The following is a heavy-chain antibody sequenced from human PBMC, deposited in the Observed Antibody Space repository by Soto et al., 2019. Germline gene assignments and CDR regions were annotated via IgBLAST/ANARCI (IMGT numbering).Heavy chain of an antibody. J-gene: IGHJ4*02. CDR1: GGFISSGGYY. CDR3: ARVGYSGYRFDY. Sequence: QVQLQESGPGLVKPSQTLSLTCTVSGGFISSGGYYWSWIRQHPGKSLEWIGYIYYSGSTYYNPSLKSRVTISVDTSKNQFSLKLSSVTAADTAVYYCARVGYSGYRFDYWGQGTLVTVSS. CDR2: IYYSGST. D-gene: IGHD5-12*01. V-gene: IGHV4-31*03.